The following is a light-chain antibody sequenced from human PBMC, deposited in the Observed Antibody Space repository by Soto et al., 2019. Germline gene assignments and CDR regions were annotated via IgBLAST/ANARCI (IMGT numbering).Light chain of an antibody. CDR2: KAS. V-gene: IGKV1-5*03. Sequence: DIQLTQSPSTVSASVVDIVTITCLASQSINGWLAWYQQIPGQAPKLLIYKASSLESGVPSRFSGSGSGTEFTLTISSLQPDDFATYYCQQYNSYWKMFGQGTKVDIK. CDR3: QQYNSYWKM. J-gene: IGKJ1*01. CDR1: QSINGW.